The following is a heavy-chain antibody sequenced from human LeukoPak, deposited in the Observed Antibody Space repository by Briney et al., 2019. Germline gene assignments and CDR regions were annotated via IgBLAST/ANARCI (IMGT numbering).Heavy chain of an antibody. V-gene: IGHV4-39*01. CDR1: GGSISSSSYY. CDR2: IYYSGST. CDR3: ARLGDVIVGATMDY. J-gene: IGHJ4*02. Sequence: SETLSLTCTVSGGSISSSSYYWGWIRQPPGKGLEWIRSIYYSGSTYYNPSLKSRVTISVDTSKNQFSLKLSSVTAADTAVYYCARLGDVIVGATMDYWGQGTLVTVSS. D-gene: IGHD1-26*01.